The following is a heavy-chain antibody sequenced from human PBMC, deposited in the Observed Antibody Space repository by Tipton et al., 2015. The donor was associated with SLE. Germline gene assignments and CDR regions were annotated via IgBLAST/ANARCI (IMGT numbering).Heavy chain of an antibody. J-gene: IGHJ4*02. D-gene: IGHD3-3*01. CDR3: ARHKGVIIALDF. V-gene: IGHV4-30-2*01. CDR1: GGSISSGSFS. CDR2: VHQNGFT. Sequence: LRLSCAVPGGSISSGSFSWSWIRQPPGKGLEWIGYVHQNGFTYSTPSLRSRVTISMDKSNNQFSLILNSVTGADTAVYFCARHKGVIIALDFWGPGTLVTVSS.